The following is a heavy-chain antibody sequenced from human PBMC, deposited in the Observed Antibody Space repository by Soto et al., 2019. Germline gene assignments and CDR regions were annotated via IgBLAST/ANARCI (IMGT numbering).Heavy chain of an antibody. CDR2: ISATGFRK. V-gene: IGHV3-23*02. CDR1: GFTFDTHA. D-gene: IGHD3-3*01. Sequence: SLRLSCTASGFTFDTHAMAWVRQAPGKVLEWVTSISATGFRKFHGYSVKDRITIERDNSKNTVYVQTNILRAEEKAVYHSGMVSALDFWSGHFVLGWFDSWGQGTQVTFSS. J-gene: IGHJ5*01. CDR3: GMVSALDFWSGHFVLGWFDS.